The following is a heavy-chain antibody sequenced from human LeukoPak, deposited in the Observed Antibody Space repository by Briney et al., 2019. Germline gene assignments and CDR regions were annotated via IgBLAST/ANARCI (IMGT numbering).Heavy chain of an antibody. V-gene: IGHV4-39*07. D-gene: IGHD2-15*01. CDR1: GGSISSSSYY. Sequence: SETLSLTCTVSGGSISSSSYYWGWIRQPPGKGLEWIGSIYYSGSTYYNPSLKSRVTISVDTSKNQFSLSLNSVTAADTAVYYCVGRAARYFDYWGQGILVTVSS. CDR3: VGRAARYFDY. J-gene: IGHJ4*02. CDR2: IYYSGST.